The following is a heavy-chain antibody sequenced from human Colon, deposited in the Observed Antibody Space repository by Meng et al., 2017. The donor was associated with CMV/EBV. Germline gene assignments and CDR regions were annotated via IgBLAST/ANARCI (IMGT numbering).Heavy chain of an antibody. J-gene: IGHJ4*02. Sequence: GGSLRLSCAASGFSFSTYAMHWVRQAPGKGLEWVALIRDDGIIRNDESTKYYADSVKGRFTISRDNSKDTLYLQMNSLTSVDTAVYYCARGGQLGILVYFELWGPGTLVTVSS. CDR2: IRDDGIIRNDESTK. V-gene: IGHV3-30*02. CDR1: GFSFSTYA. CDR3: ARGGQLGILVYFEL. D-gene: IGHD1-14*01.